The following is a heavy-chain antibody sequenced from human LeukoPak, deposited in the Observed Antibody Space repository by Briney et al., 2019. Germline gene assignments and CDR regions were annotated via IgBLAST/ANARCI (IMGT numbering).Heavy chain of an antibody. CDR1: GYTFTSYG. V-gene: IGHV1-18*01. J-gene: IGHJ6*02. CDR3: ASDKALTTSYGMDV. D-gene: IGHD2/OR15-2a*01. Sequence: GASVKVSCKASGYTFTSYGISWVRQAPGQGLEWMGWINTDNGNRKYAQKFQGRVTITSDTSANTVNMELTSLRSEDTAVYFCASDKALTTSYGMDVWGQGTTVTVSS. CDR2: INTDNGNR.